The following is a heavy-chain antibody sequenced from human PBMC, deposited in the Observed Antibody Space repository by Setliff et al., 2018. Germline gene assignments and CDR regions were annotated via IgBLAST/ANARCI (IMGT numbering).Heavy chain of an antibody. CDR3: ARDATYYYDTSGHYSDYFDY. CDR2: ISSSSSTI. D-gene: IGHD3-22*01. CDR1: GFTFSSYS. J-gene: IGHJ4*02. Sequence: LRLSCAASGFTFSSYSMNWVRQAPGKGLEWVSYISSSSSTIYYADSVKGRFTISRDNSKNTIYLQMNSLRADDTAVYYCARDATYYYDTSGHYSDYFDYWAQGTLVTVSS. V-gene: IGHV3-48*04.